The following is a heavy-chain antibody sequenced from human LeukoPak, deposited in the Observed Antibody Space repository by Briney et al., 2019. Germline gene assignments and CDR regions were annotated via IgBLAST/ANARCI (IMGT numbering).Heavy chain of an antibody. CDR2: IKSKTDGGTT. Sequence: GGSLRLSCAASGFIFSDYYMNWIRQAPGKGLEWVGRIKSKTDGGTTDYAAPVKGRFTISRDDSKNTLYLQMNSLKTEDTAVYYCTTAGGGHYYDSSGYYYEYWGQGTLVTVSS. V-gene: IGHV3-15*01. J-gene: IGHJ4*02. D-gene: IGHD3-22*01. CDR1: GFIFSDYY. CDR3: TTAGGGHYYDSSGYYYEY.